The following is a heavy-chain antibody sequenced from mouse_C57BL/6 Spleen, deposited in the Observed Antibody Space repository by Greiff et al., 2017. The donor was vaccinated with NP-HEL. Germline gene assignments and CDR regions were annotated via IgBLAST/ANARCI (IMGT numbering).Heavy chain of an antibody. CDR2: INYDGSST. Sequence: EVQLVESEGGLVQPGSSMKLSCTASGFTFSDYYMAWVRQVPEKGLEWVANINYDGSSTYYLDSLKSRFIISRDNAKNILYLQMSSLKSEDTATYYCARGDYDYDGYFDVWGTGTTVTVSS. CDR1: GFTFSDYY. J-gene: IGHJ1*03. CDR3: ARGDYDYDGYFDV. D-gene: IGHD2-4*01. V-gene: IGHV5-16*01.